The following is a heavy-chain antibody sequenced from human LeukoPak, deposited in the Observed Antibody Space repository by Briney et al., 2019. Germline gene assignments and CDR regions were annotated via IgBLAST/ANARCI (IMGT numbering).Heavy chain of an antibody. CDR1: GFTFSSYS. CDR2: ISSSSSYI. D-gene: IGHD2-2*01. V-gene: IGHV3-21*01. Sequence: PGGSLRLSCAASGFTFSSYSMNWVRQARGKGLEWVSSISSSSSYIYYADSVKGRFTISRDNAKNSLYLQMNSLRAEDTAVYYCARGPRQYCSSTSCYLDYWGQGTLVTVSS. J-gene: IGHJ4*02. CDR3: ARGPRQYCSSTSCYLDY.